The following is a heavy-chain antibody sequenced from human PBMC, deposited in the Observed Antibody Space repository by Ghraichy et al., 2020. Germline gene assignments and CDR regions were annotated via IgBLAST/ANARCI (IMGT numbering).Heavy chain of an antibody. CDR3: ARLPQYTTGWYGWFDP. V-gene: IGHV5-10-1*01. CDR2: IDPSDPYT. J-gene: IGHJ5*02. D-gene: IGHD6-19*01. Sequence: GESLNISCKGSGYSFTSYWISWVRQMPGKGLEWMGTIDPSDPYTNYSPSFQGHVTISADKSISTAFLQWSSLNASDTAMYYCARLPQYTTGWYGWFDPWGQGTLVTVSS. CDR1: GYSFTSYW.